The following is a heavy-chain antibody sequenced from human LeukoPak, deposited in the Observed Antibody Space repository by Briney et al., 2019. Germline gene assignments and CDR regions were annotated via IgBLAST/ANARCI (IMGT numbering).Heavy chain of an antibody. J-gene: IGHJ4*02. D-gene: IGHD3-22*01. CDR3: ARDDKKYYYDSSLWDY. Sequence: GGSLRLSCAASGFTFSNYWMHWVRQAPGKGLVWVSRINSDGSSTNYADSVKGRFTISRDNAKNTLCLQMNSLRAEDTAVYYCARDDKKYYYDSSLWDYWGQGTLVTVSS. V-gene: IGHV3-74*01. CDR2: INSDGSST. CDR1: GFTFSNYW.